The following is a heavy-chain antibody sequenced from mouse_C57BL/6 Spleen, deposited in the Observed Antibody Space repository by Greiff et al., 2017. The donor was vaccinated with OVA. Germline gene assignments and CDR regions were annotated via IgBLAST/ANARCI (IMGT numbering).Heavy chain of an antibody. CDR2: IYPGSGNT. J-gene: IGHJ2*01. CDR3: ARREGFDD. Sequence: QVQLQQSGAELVRPGASVKLSCKASGYTFTDYYINWVKQRPGQGLEWIARIYPGSGNTYYNEKFKGKATLTAEKSSSTAYMQLSSLTSEDSAVYFCARREGFDDWGQGTTRTVSS. CDR1: GYTFTDYY. V-gene: IGHV1-76*01.